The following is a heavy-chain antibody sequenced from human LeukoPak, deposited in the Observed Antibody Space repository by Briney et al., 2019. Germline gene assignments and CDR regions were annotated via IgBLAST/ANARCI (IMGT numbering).Heavy chain of an antibody. V-gene: IGHV1-69*13. CDR3: ARVSNSYYYGSGSYGSDP. J-gene: IGHJ5*02. CDR1: GGTFSSYA. CDR2: IIPIFGTA. Sequence: ASVKVSCKASGGTFSSYAISWVRLAPGQGLEWMGGIIPIFGTANYAQKFQGRVTITADESTSTAYMELSSLRSEDTAVYYCARVSNSYYYGSGSYGSDPWGQGTLVTVSS. D-gene: IGHD3-10*01.